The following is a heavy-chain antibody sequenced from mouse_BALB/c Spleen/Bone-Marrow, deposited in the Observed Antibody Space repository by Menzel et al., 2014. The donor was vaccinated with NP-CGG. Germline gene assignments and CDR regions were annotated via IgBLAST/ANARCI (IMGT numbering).Heavy chain of an antibody. D-gene: IGHD2-4*01. V-gene: IGHV1-67*01. J-gene: IGHJ3*01. Sequence: AQLQQSGPKLVRPGVSVKISCKGSGYTFTDYAMHWVKQSHAKSLEWIGVISTYSGNTNYNQKFKGKATMTVDKSSSTAYMELARLTSEDSAIYYCARGIYYDSTWFAYWGQGTLVTVSA. CDR2: ISTYSGNT. CDR3: ARGIYYDSTWFAY. CDR1: GYTFTDYA.